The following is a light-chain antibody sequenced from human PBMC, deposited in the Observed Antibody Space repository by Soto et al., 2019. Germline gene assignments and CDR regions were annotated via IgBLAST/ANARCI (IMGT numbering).Light chain of an antibody. Sequence: IVLMQSPGTLSLSPGETATLSCRASQSVENSRVAWYQQRPGQAPRLVIYATSNRATGIPDRFGGSGSETDFTLTISRLEPEDFAVYYCQQYGSSPYTFGQGTKLEIK. CDR1: QSVENSR. J-gene: IGKJ2*01. CDR2: ATS. V-gene: IGKV3-20*01. CDR3: QQYGSSPYT.